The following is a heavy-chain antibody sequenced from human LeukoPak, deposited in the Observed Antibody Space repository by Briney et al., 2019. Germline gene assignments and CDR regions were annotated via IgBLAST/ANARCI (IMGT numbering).Heavy chain of an antibody. CDR1: GGSISSYY. D-gene: IGHD2-21*02. J-gene: IGHJ5*02. Sequence: SETLSLTCTVSGGSISSYYWSWIRQPPGKGLEWIGYIYYSGSTNYSPSLKSRVTISVDTSKNQFSLKLSSVTAADTAVYYCARQVTLTRRFDPWGQGTLVTVSS. V-gene: IGHV4-59*08. CDR2: IYYSGST. CDR3: ARQVTLTRRFDP.